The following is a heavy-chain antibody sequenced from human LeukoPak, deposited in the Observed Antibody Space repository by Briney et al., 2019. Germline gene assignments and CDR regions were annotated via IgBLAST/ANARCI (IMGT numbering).Heavy chain of an antibody. J-gene: IGHJ5*02. V-gene: IGHV4-59*01. Sequence: SETLSLTCTVSGVSTSSYYWSWLRQPPGKGLEGFGYIYNSRSGNYNPAHKCRVTITVATSKNEFSVKLTSRTAADTAVYSCSSAQRRVDSSGWYGWFDTWGQGTRVTVSS. D-gene: IGHD6-19*01. CDR2: IYNSRSG. CDR1: GVSTSSYY. CDR3: SSAQRRVDSSGWYGWFDT.